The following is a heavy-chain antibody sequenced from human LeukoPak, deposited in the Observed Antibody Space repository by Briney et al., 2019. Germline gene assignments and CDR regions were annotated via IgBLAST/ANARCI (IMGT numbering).Heavy chain of an antibody. CDR2: LSYDGTKK. CDR3: VRDVWDY. J-gene: IGHJ4*02. V-gene: IGHV3-30*04. CDR1: WFTFNNYP. Sequence: GRSLRLYWAASWFTFNNYPMHWVRQAPGKGLEWVALLSYDGTKKYYADSVKGRFTIFRDNSKNMLYLQMNSLRAEDTALYYCVRDVWDYWGQGTLVTVSS. D-gene: IGHD5/OR15-5a*01.